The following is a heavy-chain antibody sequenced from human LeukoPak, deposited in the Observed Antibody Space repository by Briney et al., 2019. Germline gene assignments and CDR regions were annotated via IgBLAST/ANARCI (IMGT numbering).Heavy chain of an antibody. CDR3: ARDYCSGVSCYYFDY. V-gene: IGHV3-21*01. D-gene: IGHD2-15*01. Sequence: PGGSLRLSCAASGFTFSNYSMNWVRQAPGKGLEWVSSISRSSSYRYYADSVKGRFTISRDNAKNSLYLQMNSLRAEDTAVYYCARDYCSGVSCYYFDYWGQGTLVTVSS. CDR1: GFTFSNYS. CDR2: ISRSSSYR. J-gene: IGHJ4*02.